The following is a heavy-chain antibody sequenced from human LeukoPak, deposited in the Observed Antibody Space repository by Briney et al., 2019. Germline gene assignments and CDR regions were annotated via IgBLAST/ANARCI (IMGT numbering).Heavy chain of an antibody. CDR1: GGSISSYY. CDR2: IYTSGST. CDR3: AGLLWFGEFVDGDYNWFDP. D-gene: IGHD3-10*01. J-gene: IGHJ5*02. Sequence: KPSETLSLTCTVSGGSISSYYWSWIRQPAGKGLEWIGRIYTSGSTNYNPSLKSRVTMSVDTSKNQFSLKLSSVTAADTAVYYCAGLLWFGEFVDGDYNWFDPWGQGTLVTVSS. V-gene: IGHV4-4*07.